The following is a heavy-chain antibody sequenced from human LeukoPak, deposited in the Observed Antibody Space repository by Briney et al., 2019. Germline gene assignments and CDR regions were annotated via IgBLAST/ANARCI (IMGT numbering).Heavy chain of an antibody. J-gene: IGHJ6*03. CDR2: IYVTGT. CDR1: GGSIGTYY. CDR3: ARHIGGGIEDMDV. Sequence: SETLPLTCTVSGGSIGTYYWSWVRQPPGTGLEWIGYIYVTGTRYNPYLQSRVTISVDRSRNQFFLKMTSVTAADTAVYYCARHIGGGIEDMDVWGRGTKVTVSS. D-gene: IGHD3-16*02. V-gene: IGHV4-59*08.